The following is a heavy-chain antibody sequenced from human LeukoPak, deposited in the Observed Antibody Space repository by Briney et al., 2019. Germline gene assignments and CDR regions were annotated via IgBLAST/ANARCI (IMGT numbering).Heavy chain of an antibody. Sequence: PGGSLRLSCAASGFTFSSYGIHWVRQAPGKGLEWVAFILYDGSNKFYADSVKGRFTISKDNSKNTLYLQMNSLRAEDTAVYYCARPYCSGGSCYPGHFDYWGQGTLVTVSS. J-gene: IGHJ4*02. V-gene: IGHV3-30*02. CDR3: ARPYCSGGSCYPGHFDY. D-gene: IGHD2-15*01. CDR2: ILYDGSNK. CDR1: GFTFSSYG.